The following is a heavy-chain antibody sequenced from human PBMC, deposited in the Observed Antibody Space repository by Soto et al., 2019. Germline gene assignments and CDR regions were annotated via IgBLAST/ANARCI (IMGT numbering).Heavy chain of an antibody. CDR2: INHSGST. CDR1: GGSFSGYY. CDR3: ARGRGRITIFGVVTLGMDV. Sequence: SETLSLTCAVYGGSFSGYYWSWIRQPPGKGLEWIGEINHSGSTNYNPSLKSRVTISVDTSKNQFSLKLSSVTAADTAVYYCARGRGRITIFGVVTLGMDVWGQGTTVT. J-gene: IGHJ6*02. D-gene: IGHD3-3*01. V-gene: IGHV4-34*01.